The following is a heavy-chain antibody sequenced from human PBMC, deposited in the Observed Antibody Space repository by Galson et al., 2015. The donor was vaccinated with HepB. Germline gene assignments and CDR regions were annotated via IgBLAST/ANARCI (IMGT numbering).Heavy chain of an antibody. Sequence: SVKVSCKASGYTFTSYDINWVRQATGQGLEWMGWMNPNSGNTGYAQRFQGRVTMTRNTSITTAYMELSSLRSEDTAVYFCARSSKYQLLYQFDSWGQGTLVTVSS. V-gene: IGHV1-8*01. D-gene: IGHD2-2*02. CDR3: ARSSKYQLLYQFDS. J-gene: IGHJ5*01. CDR2: MNPNSGNT. CDR1: GYTFTSYD.